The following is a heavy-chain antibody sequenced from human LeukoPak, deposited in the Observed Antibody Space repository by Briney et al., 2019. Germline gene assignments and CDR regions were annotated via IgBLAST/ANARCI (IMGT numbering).Heavy chain of an antibody. Sequence: ASVRVSCKASGYTFNSYYMHWVRQAPGKGLEWMGIINPSGGSTSYAQKFQGRVTMTRDMSTSTVYMELTSLRSEDTAVYYCARDPPCSGASCPWAFDILVQGTMVTVSS. CDR3: ARDPPCSGASCPWAFDI. CDR1: GYTFNSYY. V-gene: IGHV1-46*02. D-gene: IGHD2-15*01. CDR2: INPSGGST. J-gene: IGHJ3*02.